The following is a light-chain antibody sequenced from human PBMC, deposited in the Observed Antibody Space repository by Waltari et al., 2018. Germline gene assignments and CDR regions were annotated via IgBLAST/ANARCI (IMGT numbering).Light chain of an antibody. J-gene: IGKJ4*01. V-gene: IGKV2-28*01. CDR3: MQARQPPYT. CDR1: QSLLHGDGRNF. CDR2: MCS. Sequence: DIVMTQSPLSLPVTPGEPASISCRSSQSLLHGDGRNFLDWYLQKPGQSPQLLIYMCSNRASGVPDRFSGSGSGTYFTLKISRVEAEDVGVYYCMQARQPPYTFGGGTKVEIK.